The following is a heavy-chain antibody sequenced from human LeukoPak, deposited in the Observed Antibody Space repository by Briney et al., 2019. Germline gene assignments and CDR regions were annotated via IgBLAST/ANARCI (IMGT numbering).Heavy chain of an antibody. CDR3: ARNPPLFVVAGEAH. D-gene: IGHD6-19*01. Sequence: WGSLRLSCAASGFTFSSYSMNWVRQAPGKGLEWVSSISSSSSYIYYADSVKGRFTISRDNANNSLYLQRNSLRAEDTAVYYCARNPPLFVVAGEAHWGQGTLVTVSS. CDR2: ISSSSSYI. CDR1: GFTFSSYS. V-gene: IGHV3-21*01. J-gene: IGHJ4*02.